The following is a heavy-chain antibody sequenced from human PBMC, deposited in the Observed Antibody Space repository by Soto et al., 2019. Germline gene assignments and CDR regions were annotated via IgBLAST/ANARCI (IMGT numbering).Heavy chain of an antibody. J-gene: IGHJ4*02. Sequence: ASVKVSCKTSGYTFTGHYIHWVRQAPQQGPEWVGEIGPESGATRYAQKFRGRVTMTMNTSITTVYMELKNLSPDDTAVYYCGRGRSGQIVVFYWGQGTPVTVSS. CDR3: GRGRSGQIVVFY. D-gene: IGHD1-26*01. CDR1: GYTFTGHY. CDR2: IGPESGAT. V-gene: IGHV1-2*02.